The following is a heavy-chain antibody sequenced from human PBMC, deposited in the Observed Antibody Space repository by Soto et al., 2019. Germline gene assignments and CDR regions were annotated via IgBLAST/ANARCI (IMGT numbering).Heavy chain of an antibody. Sequence: GGSLRLSCAASGFTFSSYAMSWVRQAPGKGLEWVSAISGSGGSTYYADSVKGRFTISRDNSKNTLYLQMNSLRAEDTAVYYCAKDFLPTAGSTFFWDHPYYYYGIDVWGQGTTVTVSS. V-gene: IGHV3-23*01. J-gene: IGHJ6*02. CDR1: GFTFSSYA. D-gene: IGHD6-13*01. CDR2: ISGSGGST. CDR3: AKDFLPTAGSTFFWDHPYYYYGIDV.